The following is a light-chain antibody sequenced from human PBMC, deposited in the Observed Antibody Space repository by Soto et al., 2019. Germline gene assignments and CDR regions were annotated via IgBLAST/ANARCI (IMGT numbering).Light chain of an antibody. J-gene: IGKJ5*01. CDR2: GAS. Sequence: EIVLTQSPGTLSLSPGERATLSCRASQSVPFGGYQQKPGQAPRLLIFGASHRATGIPDRFCGSGSGTDFTITISNLAPEDCAVYYCQQYGRSPRTFRQGTRVEIK. V-gene: IGKV3-20*01. CDR1: QSVP. CDR3: QQYGRSPRT.